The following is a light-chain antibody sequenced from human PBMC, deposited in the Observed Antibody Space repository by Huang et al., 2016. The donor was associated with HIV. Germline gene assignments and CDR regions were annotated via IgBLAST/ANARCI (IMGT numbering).Light chain of an antibody. Sequence: IQMTQSPSSLSASVGDRVTITCRAGQNISTNLNWYQQKPGEGPKPLIYFASNLQSGVPSRFRGSGSGTHFTLTISSLQPEDFATYFCQQSFNTPTFGQGTKVETK. CDR3: QQSFNTPT. CDR2: FAS. J-gene: IGKJ1*01. V-gene: IGKV1-39*01. CDR1: QNISTN.